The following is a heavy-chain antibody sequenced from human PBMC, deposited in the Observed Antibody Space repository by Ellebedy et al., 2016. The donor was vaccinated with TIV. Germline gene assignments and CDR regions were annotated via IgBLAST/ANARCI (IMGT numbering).Heavy chain of an antibody. Sequence: GSLRLSXTVSGGSISSYYWSWIRQPPGKGLEWIGYIYYSGSTNYNPSLKSRVTISVDTSKNQFSLKLSSVTAADTAVYYCASGPLPARHYYFDYWGQGTLVTVSS. D-gene: IGHD2-2*01. CDR2: IYYSGST. V-gene: IGHV4-59*01. J-gene: IGHJ4*02. CDR3: ASGPLPARHYYFDY. CDR1: GGSISSYY.